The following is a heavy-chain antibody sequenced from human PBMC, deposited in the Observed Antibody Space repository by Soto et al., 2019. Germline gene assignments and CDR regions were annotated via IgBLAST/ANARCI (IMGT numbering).Heavy chain of an antibody. J-gene: IGHJ6*02. CDR3: ARDGQQLAPYAMDV. D-gene: IGHD1-1*01. V-gene: IGHV3-33*01. CDR2: IWYDGSHT. Sequence: QVQLVESGGGVVQPGRSLRLSCAASGFIFKHHAMHWVRQAAGKGLEWVAQIWYDGSHTYYTDSVKVRFTISRDNLKDMVYLQMDSLRAEDTAVYYCARDGQQLAPYAMDVWGQGTTVTVSS. CDR1: GFIFKHHA.